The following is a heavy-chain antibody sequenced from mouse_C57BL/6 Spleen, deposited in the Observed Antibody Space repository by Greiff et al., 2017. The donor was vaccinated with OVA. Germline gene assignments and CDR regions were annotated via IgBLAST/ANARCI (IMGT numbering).Heavy chain of an antibody. D-gene: IGHD3-1*01. V-gene: IGHV1-54*01. CDR1: GYAFTNYL. CDR2: INPGSGGT. Sequence: VKLMESGAELVRPGTSVKVSCKASGYAFTNYLIEWVKQRPGQGLEWIGVINPGSGGTNYNEKFKGKATLTADKSSSTAYMQLSSLTSEDSAVYFCARGNSLYAMDYWGQGTSVTVSS. J-gene: IGHJ4*01. CDR3: ARGNSLYAMDY.